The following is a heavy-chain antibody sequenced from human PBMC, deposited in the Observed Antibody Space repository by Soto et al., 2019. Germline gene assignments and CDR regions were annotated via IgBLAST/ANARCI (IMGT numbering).Heavy chain of an antibody. J-gene: IGHJ2*01. V-gene: IGHV2-5*02. D-gene: IGHD1-1*01. CDR1: GFSLSTSGVG. CDR3: VHHDWNNHNYYFDL. Sequence: QITVKESGPKLVKPSQTLTLTCAFSGFSLSTSGVGVGWVRQPPGKAPEWLALIYWDDDKRYRPSLKSRLSITKDTSKDQVVFTMTNMDPVDTATYYCVHHDWNNHNYYFDLWGRGTLVTVSS. CDR2: IYWDDDK.